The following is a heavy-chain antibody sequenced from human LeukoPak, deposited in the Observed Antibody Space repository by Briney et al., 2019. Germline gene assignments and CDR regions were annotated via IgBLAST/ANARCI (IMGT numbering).Heavy chain of an antibody. J-gene: IGHJ3*02. CDR3: AREGDGYNQDAFDI. V-gene: IGHV3-9*01. CDR2: ISWNSGSI. CDR1: GFTFDDYA. Sequence: PGGSLRLSCAASGFTFDDYAMHWVRQAPGKGLEWVSGISWNSGSIGYADSVKGRFTISRDNSKNTLYLQMNSLRAEDTAVYYCAREGDGYNQDAFDIWGQGTMVTVSS. D-gene: IGHD5-24*01.